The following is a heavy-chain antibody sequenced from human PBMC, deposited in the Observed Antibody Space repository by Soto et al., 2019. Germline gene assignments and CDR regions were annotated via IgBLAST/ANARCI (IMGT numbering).Heavy chain of an antibody. CDR2: IIPIFGTA. D-gene: IGHD2-21*02. CDR3: ARVGEAYCGGDCYSALDY. V-gene: IGHV1-69*01. J-gene: IGHJ4*02. CDR1: GGTFSSYA. Sequence: QVQLVQSGAEVKKPGSSVKVSCKASGGTFSSYAISWVRQAPGQGLEWMGGIIPIFGTANYAQKFQGRVTITADESTSTAYMELSRLRSEDTAVYYCARVGEAYCGGDCYSALDYWGQGTLVTVSS.